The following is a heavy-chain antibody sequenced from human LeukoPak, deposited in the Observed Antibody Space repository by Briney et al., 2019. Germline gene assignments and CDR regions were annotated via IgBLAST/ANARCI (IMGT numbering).Heavy chain of an antibody. CDR2: ISHTGSTM. Sequence: GGSLRLSCAASGFSFSSYSMNWVRQAPGKGLEWVSYISHTGSTMSYADSVKGRFTISRDNARNSLYLQMNSLRAEDTAVYYCAKVRSGTVTVSASLDYWGQGTLVTVSS. D-gene: IGHD4-17*01. CDR3: AKVRSGTVTVSASLDY. J-gene: IGHJ4*02. V-gene: IGHV3-48*04. CDR1: GFSFSSYS.